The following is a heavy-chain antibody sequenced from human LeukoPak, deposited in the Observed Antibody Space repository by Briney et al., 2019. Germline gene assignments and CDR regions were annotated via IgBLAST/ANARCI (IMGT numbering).Heavy chain of an antibody. CDR3: ARDTNGVITIFGVVSIIIDY. V-gene: IGHV3-23*01. D-gene: IGHD3-3*01. Sequence: GGSLRLSCAASGFTFSSYGMSWVRQAPGQGLEWVSAISGSGGRTYYADSVKGRFTISRDNSKNTLYLQMNSLRAEDTAVYYCARDTNGVITIFGVVSIIIDYWGQGTLVTVSS. CDR1: GFTFSSYG. CDR2: ISGSGGRT. J-gene: IGHJ4*02.